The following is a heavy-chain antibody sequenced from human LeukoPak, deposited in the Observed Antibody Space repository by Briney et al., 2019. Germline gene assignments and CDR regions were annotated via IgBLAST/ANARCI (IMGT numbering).Heavy chain of an antibody. J-gene: IGHJ4*02. V-gene: IGHV3-53*01. CDR2: IYSGGST. CDR1: GFTVSSNY. CDR3: ANEYSSSSREN. D-gene: IGHD6-6*01. Sequence: GGSLRLSCAASGFTVSSNYMSWVRQAPGKGLEWVSVIYSGGSTYYADSVKGRFTISRDNSKNTLYLQMSSLRAEDTAVYYCANEYSSSSRENWGQGTLVTVSS.